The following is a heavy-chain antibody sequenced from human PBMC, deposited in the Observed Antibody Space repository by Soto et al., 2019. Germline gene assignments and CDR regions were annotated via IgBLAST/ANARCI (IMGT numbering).Heavy chain of an antibody. J-gene: IGHJ6*02. CDR1: GGTFSSYA. CDR3: ARGGGMPTPTRGYYYYYGMDV. D-gene: IGHD2-2*01. CDR2: IIPTFGTA. Sequence: SVKVCCKASGGTFSSYAISWVRQAPGQGLEWMGGIIPTFGTANYAQKFQGRVTITADESTSTAYMELSSLRYEDNAVYYCARGGGMPTPTRGYYYYYGMDVWGQGTPVTVSS. V-gene: IGHV1-69*13.